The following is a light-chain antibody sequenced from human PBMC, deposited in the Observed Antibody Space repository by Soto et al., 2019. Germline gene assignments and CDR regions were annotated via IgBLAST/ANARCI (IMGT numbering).Light chain of an antibody. Sequence: IQLTQSPSSLSASVGDRVTITCRTSQNVNRYLNWYQEQPGKAPKLLIYAASILQSGVPSRFSGSESGTDFTLAISSLQPEYFTTYYGQQSYGIPLTCGPGTKVEIK. V-gene: IGKV1-39*01. CDR2: AAS. J-gene: IGKJ1*01. CDR3: QQSYGIPLT. CDR1: QNVNRY.